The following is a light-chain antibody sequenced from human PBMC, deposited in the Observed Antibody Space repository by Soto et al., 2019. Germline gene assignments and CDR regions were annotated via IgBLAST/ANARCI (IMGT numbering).Light chain of an antibody. V-gene: IGLV2-8*01. J-gene: IGLJ2*01. CDR1: SNDLGDYIY. Sequence: QSVLTQPPSASGSPGQSVTISCTGSSNDLGDYIYVSWYQHHPGKAPKLIIYEVRERPSGVPDRFSASKSGNTASLTVSGLQADDEADYYCSSYGGSDNLLFGGGTKLTVL. CDR3: SSYGGSDNLL. CDR2: EVR.